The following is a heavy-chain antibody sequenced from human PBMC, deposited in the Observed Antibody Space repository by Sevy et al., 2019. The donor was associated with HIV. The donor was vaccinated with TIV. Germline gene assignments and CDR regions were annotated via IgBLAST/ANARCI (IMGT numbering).Heavy chain of an antibody. D-gene: IGHD5-18*01. CDR3: ARAGYSYGRGMDV. Sequence: SETLSLTCTVSGGSISSYYWSWIRQPPGKGVEWIGYIYYSGSTNYNPSLKSRVTISVDTSKNQFSLKLSSVTAADTAVYYCARAGYSYGRGMDVWGQGTTVTVSS. CDR1: GGSISSYY. J-gene: IGHJ6*02. V-gene: IGHV4-59*01. CDR2: IYYSGST.